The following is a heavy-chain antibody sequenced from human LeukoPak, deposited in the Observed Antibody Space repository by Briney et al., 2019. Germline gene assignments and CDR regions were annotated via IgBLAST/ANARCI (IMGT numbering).Heavy chain of an antibody. D-gene: IGHD2-21*02. V-gene: IGHV3-30*18. CDR2: ISYDGTYK. CDR3: AKDGLTYCGGDCPDEYFQH. Sequence: EKSLRLSCAASGFTFSSYGMHWVRQAPGKGLEWVAVISYDGTYKYYADSVKGRFTISRDNSKNTLYLQMNSLRAEDTAVYYCAKDGLTYCGGDCPDEYFQHWGQGTLVTVSS. J-gene: IGHJ1*01. CDR1: GFTFSSYG.